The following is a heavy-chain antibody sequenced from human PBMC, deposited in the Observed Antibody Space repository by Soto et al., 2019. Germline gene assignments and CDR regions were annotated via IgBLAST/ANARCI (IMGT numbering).Heavy chain of an antibody. Sequence: EVQLVESGGGLVQPGGSLRLSCAASGFTFSSYSMNWVRQAPGKGLEWVSYISSSSSTIYYADSVKGRFTISRDNAKKSLDLQMNSLRAEDTAVYYCARGGGVWFGECYTRYYYYYYMDGWGKGATVTVTS. V-gene: IGHV3-48*01. CDR2: ISSSSSTI. CDR1: GFTFSSYS. J-gene: IGHJ6*03. D-gene: IGHD3-10*01. CDR3: ARGGGVWFGECYTRYYYYYYMDG.